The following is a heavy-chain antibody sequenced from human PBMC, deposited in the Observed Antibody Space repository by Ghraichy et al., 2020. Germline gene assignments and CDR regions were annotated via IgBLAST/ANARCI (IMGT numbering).Heavy chain of an antibody. Sequence: GGSLRLSCAASGFTFSSYAMSWVRQAPGKGLEWVSAISGSGGSTYYADSVKGRFTISRDNSKNTLYLQMNSLRAEDTAVYYCAKGSDYVWRSYQNWFDPCSQATAVTVSS. CDR2: ISGSGGST. D-gene: IGHD3-16*02. CDR3: AKGSDYVWRSYQNWFDP. CDR1: GFTFSSYA. V-gene: IGHV3-23*01. J-gene: IGHJ5*02.